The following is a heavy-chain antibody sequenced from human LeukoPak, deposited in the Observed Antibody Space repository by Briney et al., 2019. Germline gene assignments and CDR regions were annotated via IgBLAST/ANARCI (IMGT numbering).Heavy chain of an antibody. J-gene: IGHJ4*02. CDR1: GFTFSGFG. D-gene: IGHD6-13*01. Sequence: PGRSLRLSCAASGFTFSGFGMHWVRQAPGRGLEWVATVFYHGNSEYYADSVRGRFTISRDNSKNTVYLQMNSLRVEDTAVYYCAKEAAAAGFDYWGQGALVIVSS. V-gene: IGHV3-30*18. CDR2: VFYHGNSE. CDR3: AKEAAAAGFDY.